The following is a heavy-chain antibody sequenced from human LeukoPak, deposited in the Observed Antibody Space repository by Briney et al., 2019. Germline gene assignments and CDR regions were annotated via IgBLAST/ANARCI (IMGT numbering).Heavy chain of an antibody. D-gene: IGHD4-11*01. V-gene: IGHV1-8*01. CDR3: ARGDPTGNYYYGMDV. CDR2: MNPNSGNI. J-gene: IGHJ6*02. Sequence: ASVKVSCKASGYTFASYDINWVRQATGQGLEWMGWMNPNSGNIGYAQKFQGRVTMTRNTSINTAYMELSSLRAEDTALYYCARGDPTGNYYYGMDVWGQGTTVTVSS. CDR1: GYTFASYD.